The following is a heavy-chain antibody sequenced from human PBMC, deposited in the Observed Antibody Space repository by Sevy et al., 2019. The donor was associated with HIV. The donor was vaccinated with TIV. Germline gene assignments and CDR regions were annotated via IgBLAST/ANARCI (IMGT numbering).Heavy chain of an antibody. D-gene: IGHD5-12*01. V-gene: IGHV4-39*02. CDR3: AREAGGYDYDYGMDV. J-gene: IGHJ6*02. Sequence: SETLSLTCSVSGGTIVSSGHYWGWIRQTPGKGLEWIGSIYYNGHTYYSPSLRSRLTISIDTSKNQFSLNLSSVTAADTAIHFCAREAGGYDYDYGMDVWGQGTTVTVSS. CDR1: GGTIVSSGHY. CDR2: IYYNGHT.